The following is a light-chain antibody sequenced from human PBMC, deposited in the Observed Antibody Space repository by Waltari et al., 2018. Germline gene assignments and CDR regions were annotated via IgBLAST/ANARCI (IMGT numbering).Light chain of an antibody. CDR2: DVS. CDR1: RRDIGTYDY. CDR3: SSYTSSKSVI. V-gene: IGLV2-14*03. J-gene: IGLJ2*01. Sequence: QSALTQPASVSGSPGQSITISCTGTRRDIGTYDYVSWYQQYPGKAPRLIIYDVSKRPSGISNRFSASKSGNTASLTISGLQAEDETDYYCSSYTSSKSVIFGGGTKLTVL.